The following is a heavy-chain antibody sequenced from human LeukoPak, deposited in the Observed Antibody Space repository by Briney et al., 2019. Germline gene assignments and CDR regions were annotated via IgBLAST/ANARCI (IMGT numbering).Heavy chain of an antibody. CDR1: GGSLSGSSYC. V-gene: IGHV4-39*01. J-gene: IGHJ4*02. D-gene: IGHD2-8*01. CDR2: IYYSGST. Sequence: SETLSLTCTVSGGSLSGSSYCWGWIRQPPGKGLEWIGSIYYSGSTYYNPSLKSRVTISVDTSKNQFSLKLNSVTATDTAVYYCARQYGPWGQGTLVTVSS. CDR3: ARQYGP.